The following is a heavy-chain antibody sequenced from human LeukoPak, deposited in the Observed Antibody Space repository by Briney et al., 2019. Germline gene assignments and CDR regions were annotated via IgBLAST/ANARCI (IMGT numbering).Heavy chain of an antibody. J-gene: IGHJ3*02. CDR3: ARHYGSGSIAFDI. Sequence: GESLKISCKGSGYSFSNDWIGWVRQMPGKGLEWMGIIYPGNSDTRYSPSFQGQVTISADKSISTAYLQWSSLKASDTAMYYCARHYGSGSIAFDIWGQGTMVTVSS. CDR1: GYSFSNDW. V-gene: IGHV5-51*01. D-gene: IGHD3-10*01. CDR2: IYPGNSDT.